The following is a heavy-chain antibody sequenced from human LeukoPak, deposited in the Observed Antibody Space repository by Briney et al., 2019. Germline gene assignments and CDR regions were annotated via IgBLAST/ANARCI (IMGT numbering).Heavy chain of an antibody. CDR2: IYYSGST. V-gene: IGHV4-39*01. CDR3: ASTGRVAHFDY. Sequence: PSETLSLTCTVSGGSISSSSYYWGWIRQPPGKGLEWIGSIYYSGSTYYNPSLKSRVTISVDTSKNQFSLKLSSVTAADTAVYYCASTGRVAHFDYWGQGTLVTVSS. D-gene: IGHD2-8*02. J-gene: IGHJ4*02. CDR1: GGSISSSSYY.